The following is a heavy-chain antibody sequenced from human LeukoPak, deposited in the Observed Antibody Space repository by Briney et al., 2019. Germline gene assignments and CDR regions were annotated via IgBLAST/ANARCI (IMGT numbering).Heavy chain of an antibody. V-gene: IGHV3-21*01. CDR3: ARGVFGEIKGGDWFDP. J-gene: IGHJ5*02. CDR1: GFTFSSYS. D-gene: IGHD3-10*02. CDR2: ISSSSSYI. Sequence: GGSLRLSCAASGFTFSSYSMNWVRQAPGKGLEWVSSISSSSSYIYYADSVKGRFTISRDNAKNSLYLQMNSLRAEDTAVYYCARGVFGEIKGGDWFDPWGQGTLVTVSS.